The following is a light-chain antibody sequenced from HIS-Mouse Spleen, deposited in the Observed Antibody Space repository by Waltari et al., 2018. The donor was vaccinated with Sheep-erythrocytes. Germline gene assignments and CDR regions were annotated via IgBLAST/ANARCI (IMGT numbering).Light chain of an antibody. J-gene: IGKJ1*01. V-gene: IGKV3-20*01. CDR1: QSVSSSY. CDR2: GAS. CDR3: QQYGSSPWT. Sequence: EIVLTQSPGTLSLSPGERATLSRRASQSVSSSYLAWYQQNPGQAPRLLIYGASSRATGIPDRFSGSGSGTDFTLTISRLEPEDFAVYYCQQYGSSPWTFGQGTKVEIK.